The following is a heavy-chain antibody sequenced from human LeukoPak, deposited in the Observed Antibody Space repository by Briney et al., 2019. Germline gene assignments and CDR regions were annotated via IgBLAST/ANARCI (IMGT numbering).Heavy chain of an antibody. CDR1: RFTFSSYA. Sequence: GGSLRLSCAASRFTFSSYAMSWVRQAPGRGLEWVSSITGSSDSIYYADSVKGRFTISRDNAKNSVYLQMNSLRAEDTAVYYCARLVCSTIPCYGKFYFDSWGQGTLVPVSS. J-gene: IGHJ4*02. CDR3: ARLVCSTIPCYGKFYFDS. CDR2: ITGSSDSI. D-gene: IGHD2-2*01. V-gene: IGHV3-21*01.